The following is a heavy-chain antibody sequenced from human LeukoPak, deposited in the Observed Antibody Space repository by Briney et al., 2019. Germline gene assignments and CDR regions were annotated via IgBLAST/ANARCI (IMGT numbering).Heavy chain of an antibody. V-gene: IGHV7-4-1*02. D-gene: IGHD6-6*01. CDR1: GYTFTTYA. CDR3: ARDSYSSSSGAYFQH. J-gene: IGHJ1*01. Sequence: ASVKVSCKASGYTFTTYAMSWVRQAPGQGLEWMGWINTNTGNPTYARGFTGRFVFSLDTSVSTAYLQISSLKAEDTAVYYCARDSYSSSSGAYFQHWGQGTLVTVSS. CDR2: INTNTGNP.